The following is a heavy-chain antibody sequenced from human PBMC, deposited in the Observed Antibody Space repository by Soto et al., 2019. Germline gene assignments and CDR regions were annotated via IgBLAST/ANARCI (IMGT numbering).Heavy chain of an antibody. J-gene: IGHJ4*02. CDR2: IDLSGSTT. CDR1: GFSSSDYS. Sequence: GGSLRLSCAASGFSSSDYSMNWVRQAPGKGLEWVSFIDLSGSTTYYRDSVKGRFTIFKDKPKNTVYLQMNRLTVEDAAVYYCTKDRVPDGIYSFDYWGQGALVTVSS. CDR3: TKDRVPDGIYSFDY. D-gene: IGHD2-15*01. V-gene: IGHV3-23*01.